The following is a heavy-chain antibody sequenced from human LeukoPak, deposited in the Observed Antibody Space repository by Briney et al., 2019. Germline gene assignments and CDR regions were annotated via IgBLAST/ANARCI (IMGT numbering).Heavy chain of an antibody. CDR2: IKQDGSEK. CDR3: ARWGTSPLYTAIDY. CDR1: EFSFSTYW. V-gene: IGHV3-7*01. D-gene: IGHD5-18*01. J-gene: IGHJ4*02. Sequence: GGSLRLSCVASEFSFSTYWMSWVRQVPGKGLEWVANIKQDGSEKFYVDSVKGRFTISRDNAKNSVYLQMNSLRAEDTAVCYCARWGTSPLYTAIDYWGQGTLVTVSS.